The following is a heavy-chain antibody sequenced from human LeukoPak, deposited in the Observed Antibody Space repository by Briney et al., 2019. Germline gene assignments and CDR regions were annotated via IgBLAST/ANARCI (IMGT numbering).Heavy chain of an antibody. CDR3: ARGRPYSSGWDNPLDY. V-gene: IGHV4-39*07. CDR2: IYYSGST. CDR1: GGSISSSSYY. D-gene: IGHD6-19*01. J-gene: IGHJ4*02. Sequence: PSETLSLTCTVSGGSISSSSYYWGWIRQPPGKGLEWIGSIYYSGSTYYNPSLKSRVTISVDTSKNQFSLKLSSVTAADTAVYYCARGRPYSSGWDNPLDYWGQGTLVTVSS.